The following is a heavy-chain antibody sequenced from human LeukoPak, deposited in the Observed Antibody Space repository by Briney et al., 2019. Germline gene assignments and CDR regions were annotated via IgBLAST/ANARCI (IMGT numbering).Heavy chain of an antibody. Sequence: SETLSLTCTVSGGSISSYYWSWIRQPPGKGLEWIGYIYYTGSTNFNPSLKSRVTLSIDTSKDQFSLKLTSVTAADTAVYYCARRSLLLRYFSYWGQGTLVTVSS. CDR3: ARRSLLLRYFSY. D-gene: IGHD3-9*01. J-gene: IGHJ4*02. CDR1: GGSISSYY. CDR2: IYYTGST. V-gene: IGHV4-59*01.